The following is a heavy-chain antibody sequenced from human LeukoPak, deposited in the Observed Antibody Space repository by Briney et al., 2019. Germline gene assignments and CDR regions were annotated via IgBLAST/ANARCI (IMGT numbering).Heavy chain of an antibody. D-gene: IGHD3-10*01. CDR3: AKSAAGSSGSLFHY. J-gene: IGHJ4*02. V-gene: IGHV3-30-3*01. CDR1: GFTFSSYA. CDR2: ISYDGSNK. Sequence: TGGSLRLSCAASGFTFSSYAMHWVRQAPGKGLEWVAVISYDGSNKYYAYSVKGRFTISRDNSKNTLYLQMNSLRAEDTAVYYCAKSAAGSSGSLFHYWGQGTLVTVSS.